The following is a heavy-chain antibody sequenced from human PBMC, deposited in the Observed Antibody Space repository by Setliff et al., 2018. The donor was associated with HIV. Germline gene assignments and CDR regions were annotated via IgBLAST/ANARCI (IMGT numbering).Heavy chain of an antibody. CDR2: ISNSGSTT. V-gene: IGHV3-48*03. CDR1: GFTFSSYE. Sequence: PGGSLRLSCAASGFTFSSYEMNWVRPAPGQGLEWVSYISNSGSTTYYADAVKGRFTISTDNAKNSLYLQMNSLRAEDTAVYYCERDCVAVAGTGPDAFDIWGRGTMVTVSS. D-gene: IGHD6-19*01. J-gene: IGHJ3*02. CDR3: ERDCVAVAGTGPDAFDI.